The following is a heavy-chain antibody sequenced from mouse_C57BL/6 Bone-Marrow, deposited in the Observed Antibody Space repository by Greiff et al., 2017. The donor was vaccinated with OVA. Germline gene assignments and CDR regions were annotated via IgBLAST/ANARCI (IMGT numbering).Heavy chain of an antibody. V-gene: IGHV1-26*01. CDR3: ARSYSPFAY. D-gene: IGHD2-10*01. CDR1: GYTFTDYY. J-gene: IGHJ3*01. CDR2: INPNNGGT. Sequence: EVQLQQSGPELVKPGASVKISCKASGYTFTDYYMNWVKQSHGQSLEWIGDINPNNGGTSYNQKFKGKATLTVDKSSSTAYMELRSLTSEDSAVYYCARSYSPFAYWGQGTLVTVSA.